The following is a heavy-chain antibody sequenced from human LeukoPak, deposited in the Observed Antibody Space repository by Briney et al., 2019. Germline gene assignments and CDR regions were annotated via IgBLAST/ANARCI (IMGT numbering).Heavy chain of an antibody. CDR2: IYYSGST. J-gene: IGHJ5*02. CDR1: GFTFSSYE. D-gene: IGHD1-1*01. Sequence: GSLRLSCAASGFTFSSYEMNWVRQAPGKGLEWIGSIYYSGSTYYNPSLKSRVSISVHTSKNQFSLKLRSVTAADTAVYYCARPVPSRLGWFDPWGQGTLVTVSS. CDR3: ARPVPSRLGWFDP. V-gene: IGHV4-39*01.